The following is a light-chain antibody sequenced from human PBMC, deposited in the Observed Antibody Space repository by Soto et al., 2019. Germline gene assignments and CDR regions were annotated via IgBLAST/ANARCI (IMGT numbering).Light chain of an antibody. Sequence: QSVLTQPPSASGTPGQRITISCSGASSNIEVNPVNWYQQLPGTAPKLLIFSNSQRPSGVPARFSGSKSGTSASLAISGLQSEDEADYYCAAWDDSLHGVVFGGGTKVTVL. J-gene: IGLJ2*01. CDR2: SNS. CDR1: SSNIEVNP. CDR3: AAWDDSLHGVV. V-gene: IGLV1-44*01.